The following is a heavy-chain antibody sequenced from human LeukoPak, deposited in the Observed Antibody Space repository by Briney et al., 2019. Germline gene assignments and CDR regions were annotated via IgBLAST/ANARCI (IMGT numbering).Heavy chain of an antibody. CDR2: ILSDSGTTI. CDR1: GFTFSSYT. D-gene: IGHD1-14*01. Sequence: GGSLRLSCATSGFTFSSYTLNWVHQAPGKGLEWISSILSDSGTTIHYADSVKGRFTISRDNPKNSLYLQMNSLRVEDTAVYYCVRGTSHPVWGQGTTVTVSS. CDR3: VRGTSHPV. V-gene: IGHV3-48*04. J-gene: IGHJ3*01.